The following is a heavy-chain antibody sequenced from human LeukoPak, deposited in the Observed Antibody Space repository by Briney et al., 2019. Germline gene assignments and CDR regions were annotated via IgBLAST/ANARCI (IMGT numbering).Heavy chain of an antibody. Sequence: GGSLRLSCAASGFTFSSYSMNWVRQAPGKGLEWVSYISSSSSTIYYADSVKGRFTISRGNAKNSLYLQMNSLRAEDTAVYYCARGGNAGDYWGQGTLVTVSS. V-gene: IGHV3-48*01. D-gene: IGHD4-23*01. CDR1: GFTFSSYS. J-gene: IGHJ4*02. CDR3: ARGGNAGDY. CDR2: ISSSSSTI.